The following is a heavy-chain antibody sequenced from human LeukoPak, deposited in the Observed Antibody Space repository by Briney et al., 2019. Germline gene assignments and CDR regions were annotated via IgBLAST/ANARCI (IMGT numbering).Heavy chain of an antibody. J-gene: IGHJ4*02. Sequence: GGSLRLSCAAAGLTFSTYSMNWVRQAPGKGLEWVSSISGSSSYKYYADSVKGRFSISRDNAKNSLYLQMNSLRAEDTAVYYCAGMGGGYDFWSGIRGYFDYWGQGTLVTASS. CDR1: GLTFSTYS. CDR2: ISGSSSYK. V-gene: IGHV3-21*06. CDR3: AGMGGGYDFWSGIRGYFDY. D-gene: IGHD3-3*01.